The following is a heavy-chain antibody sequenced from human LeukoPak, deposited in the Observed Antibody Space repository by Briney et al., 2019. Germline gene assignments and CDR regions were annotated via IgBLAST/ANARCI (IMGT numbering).Heavy chain of an antibody. CDR1: GFTVSSNY. CDR2: ISTNGGST. CDR3: ARGFRYYGSGIDY. V-gene: IGHV3-64*01. J-gene: IGHJ4*02. D-gene: IGHD3-10*01. Sequence: GGSLRLSCAASGFTVSSNYMTWVRQAPGKGLEYVSAISTNGGSTYYANSVKGRFTISRDDPKNTLDLQMGSLRPEDMAVYYCARGFRYYGSGIDYWGQGTLVTVSS.